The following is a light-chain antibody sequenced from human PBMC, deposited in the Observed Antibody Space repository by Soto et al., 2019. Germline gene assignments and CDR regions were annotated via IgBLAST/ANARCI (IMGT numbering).Light chain of an antibody. Sequence: QLVLTQSPSASASLGASVILTCTLSSGHSSYAIAWHQQQPEKGPRFLMKVNSDGSHSKGDGIPDRFSGSSSGAERYLTISRLQSEDEADYYCQTWGTGILVFGGGTQLTVL. V-gene: IGLV4-69*01. CDR1: SGHSSYA. CDR2: VNSDGSH. CDR3: QTWGTGILV. J-gene: IGLJ2*01.